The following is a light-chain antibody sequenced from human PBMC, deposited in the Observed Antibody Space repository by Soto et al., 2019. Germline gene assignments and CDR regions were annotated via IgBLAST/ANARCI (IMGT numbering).Light chain of an antibody. CDR3: SSYAGSNVV. V-gene: IGLV2-8*01. CDR2: EVS. Sequence: QSALTQPPSASGSPGQSVTISCTGTSSDVGGYNYVSWYQQHPGKAPKFMIYEVSKRPSGVPDRFSGSKSGNTASLTVSGLQAEDEADYYCSSYAGSNVVVGGGTKLTVL. CDR1: SSDVGGYNY. J-gene: IGLJ2*01.